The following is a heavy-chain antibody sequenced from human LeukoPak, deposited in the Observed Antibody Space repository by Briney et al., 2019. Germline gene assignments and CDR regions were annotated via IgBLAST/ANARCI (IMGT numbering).Heavy chain of an antibody. CDR2: ISPYNDNT. V-gene: IGHV1-18*01. CDR1: GYIFKNFG. CDR3: ARSHSGSLRAPFDH. D-gene: IGHD3-10*01. J-gene: IGHJ4*02. Sequence: GASVKVSCKASGYIFKNFGLIWVRQALGQGLEWMGRISPYNDNTKYGQNFQGRVTLTTGKSTNTAYMELRNLKSDDTAVYYCARSHSGSLRAPFDHWGQGTLVTVSS.